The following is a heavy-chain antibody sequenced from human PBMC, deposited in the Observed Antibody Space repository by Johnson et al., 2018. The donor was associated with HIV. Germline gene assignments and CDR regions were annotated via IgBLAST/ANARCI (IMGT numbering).Heavy chain of an antibody. CDR2: IRNDGSNK. CDR1: GFTFDDYG. D-gene: IGHD3-22*01. Sequence: QVQLVESGGGVVRPGGSLRLSCAASGFTFDDYGMSWVRQAPGKGLEWVAFIRNDGSNKNYGDSVKGRFTISRDNSKNTLYLQMNSLRAEDTAVYYCAKVRRAYYEDAFDIWGQGTMVTVSS. CDR3: AKVRRAYYEDAFDI. J-gene: IGHJ3*02. V-gene: IGHV3-30*02.